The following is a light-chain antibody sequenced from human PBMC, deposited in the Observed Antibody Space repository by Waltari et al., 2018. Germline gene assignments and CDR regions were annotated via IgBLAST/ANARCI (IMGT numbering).Light chain of an antibody. J-gene: IGLJ6*01. CDR1: RSDVGGFNF. V-gene: IGLV2-14*03. CDR2: DVT. CDR3: SSYTSSRTNV. Sequence: QSALTQPASVSGSPGQSITVPCTGTRSDVGGFNFVSWYQQHPGKAPKLMIFDVTNRPSGVSNRFSGSKSGNTASLTISGLQAEDEAEYYCSSYTSSRTNVFGSGTKVTVL.